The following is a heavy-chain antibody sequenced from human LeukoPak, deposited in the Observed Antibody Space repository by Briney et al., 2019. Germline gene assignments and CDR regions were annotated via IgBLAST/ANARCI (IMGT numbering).Heavy chain of an antibody. D-gene: IGHD6-13*01. Sequence: ASVKVSCKASGYTFIGYYVHWVRQAPGQGLEWMGWINPNSGGTNYAQKFQGRVTMTRDTSISTAYMELSRLRSDDTAVYYCASIAAAGTTIHYFDYWGQGTLVTVSS. CDR2: INPNSGGT. J-gene: IGHJ4*02. V-gene: IGHV1-2*02. CDR3: ASIAAAGTTIHYFDY. CDR1: GYTFIGYY.